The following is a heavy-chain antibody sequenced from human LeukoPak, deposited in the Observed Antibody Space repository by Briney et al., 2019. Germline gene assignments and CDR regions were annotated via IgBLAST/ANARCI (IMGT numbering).Heavy chain of an antibody. Sequence: GASVKVSCKTSGYTFTSYYIHWLRQAPGQRFEWMGWSDPKSGATKYEHFQGRVTMTRDTSITTAYMELSRLRSDDTAVYYCARVFRSITARLDFDYWGQGTLVTVSS. J-gene: IGHJ4*02. CDR1: GYTFTSYY. D-gene: IGHD6-6*01. CDR3: ARVFRSITARLDFDY. V-gene: IGHV1-2*02. CDR2: SDPKSGAT.